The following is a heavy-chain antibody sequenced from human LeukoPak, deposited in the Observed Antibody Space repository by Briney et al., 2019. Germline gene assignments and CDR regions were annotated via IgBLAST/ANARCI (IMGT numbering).Heavy chain of an antibody. CDR3: ARLRGATVAHNWFDP. J-gene: IGHJ5*02. D-gene: IGHD6-19*01. CDR2: INHSGSA. Sequence: GSLRLSCAASGFTVSSNYMSWVRQPPGKGLEWIGEINHSGSANYNPSLKSRVTISVDTSKNQCSLRLSSVTAADTAVYYCARLRGATVAHNWFDPWGQGTLVTVSS. CDR1: GFTVSSNY. V-gene: IGHV4-34*01.